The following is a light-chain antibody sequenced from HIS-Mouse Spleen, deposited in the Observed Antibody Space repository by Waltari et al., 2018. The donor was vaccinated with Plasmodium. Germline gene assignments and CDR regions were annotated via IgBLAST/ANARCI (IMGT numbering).Light chain of an antibody. CDR3: QQYGSSLYT. Sequence: EIVSPHPPGPLSLSPGESATLSCSASQSVSSSYFAWYQQKPGQAPRPLIYGASSRATGIPDRFSGSGSGTDFTLTISRLEPEDFAVYYCQQYGSSLYTFGQGTKLEIK. CDR1: QSVSSSY. CDR2: GAS. V-gene: IGKV3-20*01. J-gene: IGKJ2*01.